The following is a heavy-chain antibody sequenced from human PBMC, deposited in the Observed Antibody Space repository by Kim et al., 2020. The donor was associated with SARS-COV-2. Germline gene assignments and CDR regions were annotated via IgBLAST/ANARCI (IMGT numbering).Heavy chain of an antibody. J-gene: IGHJ4*02. CDR3: ARIANSNIQEGFDY. V-gene: IGHV4-34*01. D-gene: IGHD4-4*01. Sequence: SETLSLTCTVYGGSLSGDYWSWLRQSPGEGLQWIGEINHSGSTKYNPSVKSRVNISVDTSKNQFSLKMSSVTAADTAVYYCARIANSNIQEGFDYWGQGT. CDR2: INHSGST. CDR1: GGSLSGDY.